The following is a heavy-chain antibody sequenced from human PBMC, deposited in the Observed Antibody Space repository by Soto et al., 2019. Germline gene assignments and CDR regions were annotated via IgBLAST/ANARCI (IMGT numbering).Heavy chain of an antibody. CDR3: AKNRQFKSYYESAGHYDN. Sequence: EVELLESGGGLVQPGGSLRLSCVASGFTFKNYDMRWIRQAPGKGLEWVSGISGSGGVTYYADSVKGRFTISRDNSKNTIYLQMNSQRAEDTAIYYCAKNRQFKSYYESAGHYDNLGQGTLVTLSS. J-gene: IGHJ4*02. D-gene: IGHD3-10*01. CDR1: GFTFKNYD. CDR2: ISGSGGVT. V-gene: IGHV3-23*01.